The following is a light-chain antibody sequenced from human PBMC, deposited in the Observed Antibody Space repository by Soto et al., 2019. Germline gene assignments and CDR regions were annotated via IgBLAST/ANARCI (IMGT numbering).Light chain of an antibody. CDR1: QSVSSSY. CDR3: HQYGSSPLT. Sequence: ESVLTQSPGTLSLCPGERATLSCRASQSVSSSYLAWYQQKPGQAPRLLIYGASSRATGIPDRFSGSGSGTDFTLTISRLEPEDFAVYYCHQYGSSPLTFGGGTKVEIK. CDR2: GAS. V-gene: IGKV3-20*01. J-gene: IGKJ4*01.